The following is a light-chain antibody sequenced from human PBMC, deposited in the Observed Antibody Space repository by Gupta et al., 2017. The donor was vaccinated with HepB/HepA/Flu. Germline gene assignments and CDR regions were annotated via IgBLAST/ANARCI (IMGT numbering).Light chain of an antibody. CDR1: QSLLHSNGKTY. Sequence: DIVLTQSPLSLPVTPGEAASISCRSSQSLLHSNGKTYLDWYLQKPGQSPQLLIFLGSNRASGVPDRVVDSGSGTDFTLQITRVEADDVGIYYCRQALQSPCSFGQGTKMEI. CDR2: LGS. J-gene: IGKJ2*04. V-gene: IGKV2-28*01. CDR3: RQALQSPCS.